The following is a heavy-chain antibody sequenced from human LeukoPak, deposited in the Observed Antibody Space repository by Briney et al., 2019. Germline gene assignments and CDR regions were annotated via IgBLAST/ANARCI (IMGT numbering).Heavy chain of an antibody. CDR2: INHSGST. J-gene: IGHJ4*02. D-gene: IGHD3-22*01. Sequence: SSETLSLTCAVYGGSFSGYYWSWIRQPPGKGLEWIGEINHSGSTNYNPSLKSRVTISVDTSKNQFSLKLSSVTAADTAVYYCARSTYYDSSGGQYWGQGTLVTVSS. CDR1: GGSFSGYY. CDR3: ARSTYYDSSGGQY. V-gene: IGHV4-34*01.